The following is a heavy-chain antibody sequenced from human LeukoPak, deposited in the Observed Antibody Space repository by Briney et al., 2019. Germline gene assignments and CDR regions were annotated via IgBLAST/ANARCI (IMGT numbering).Heavy chain of an antibody. J-gene: IGHJ5*02. CDR3: ARETATTYNWFDP. Sequence: SETLSLTCTVSGGSINSYYWSWIRQPPGKGLEWIGYIYYSGSTNYNPSLKSRVTISVDTSKNQFSLRLSSVTAADTAVYYRARETATTYNWFDPWGQGTLVTVSS. CDR1: GGSINSYY. CDR2: IYYSGST. D-gene: IGHD2-21*02. V-gene: IGHV4-59*01.